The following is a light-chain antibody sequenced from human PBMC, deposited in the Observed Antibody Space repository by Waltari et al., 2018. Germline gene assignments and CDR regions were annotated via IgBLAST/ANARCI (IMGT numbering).Light chain of an antibody. Sequence: EIVLTQSPGTLSLAPGGRATLSCRASQSVSRAFAWYQQNPGQAPRLLIYGASNRATGIPDRFSGSGSGTDFSLIISRLEPEDFAVYYCQHYVSLPVTFGQGTKVEIK. V-gene: IGKV3-20*01. J-gene: IGKJ1*01. CDR3: QHYVSLPVT. CDR2: GAS. CDR1: QSVSRAF.